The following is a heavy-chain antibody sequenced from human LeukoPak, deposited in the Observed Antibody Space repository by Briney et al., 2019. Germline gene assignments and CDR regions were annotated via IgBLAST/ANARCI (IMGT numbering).Heavy chain of an antibody. CDR2: INWNGGST. CDR1: GFTFDDYG. J-gene: IGHJ5*02. V-gene: IGHV3-20*01. Sequence: GGSLRLSCAASGFTFDDYGMSWVRQAPGKGLEGVSGINWNGGSTGYADSVKGRFTISRDNAKNSLYLQMNSLRAEDTALYHCARDLGYYGSGENWFDPWGQGTLVTVSS. CDR3: ARDLGYYGSGENWFDP. D-gene: IGHD3-10*01.